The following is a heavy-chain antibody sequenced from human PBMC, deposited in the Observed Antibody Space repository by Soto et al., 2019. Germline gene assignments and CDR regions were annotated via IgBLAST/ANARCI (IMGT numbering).Heavy chain of an antibody. CDR3: AKSDTVATELYHGLDV. V-gene: IGHV3-23*01. J-gene: IGHJ6*02. Sequence: GGSLRLSCVASGFSYSSYAMSWVRQAPGKGPQWVSVISGSGGSKYYADSVKGRFTISRDNVKNTLYLQMNSLRAEDTALYYCAKSDTVATELYHGLDVWGQGTTVTVSS. CDR1: GFSYSSYA. CDR2: ISGSGGSK. D-gene: IGHD5-12*01.